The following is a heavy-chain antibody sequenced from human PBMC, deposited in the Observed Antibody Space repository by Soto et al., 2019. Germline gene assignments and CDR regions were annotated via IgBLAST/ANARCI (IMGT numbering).Heavy chain of an antibody. CDR2: IYYSGST. J-gene: IGHJ6*02. CDR1: GGSISSSSYY. V-gene: IGHV4-39*01. CDR3: ARLSGWTTVNDYYYYGMDG. Sequence: SETLSLTCTVSGGSISSSSYYWGWIRQPPGKGLEWIGSIYYSGSTYYNPSLKSRVTISVDTSKNQFSLKLSSVTAADTAVYYCARLSGWTTVNDYYYYGMDGRGQRSKVTVSS. D-gene: IGHD4-4*01.